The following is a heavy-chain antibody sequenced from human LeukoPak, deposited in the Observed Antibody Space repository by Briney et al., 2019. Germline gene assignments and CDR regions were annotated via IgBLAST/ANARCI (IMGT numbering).Heavy chain of an antibody. CDR3: ARDQAYYYDSSGYYTSGIWFDP. CDR1: GYTFTGYY. J-gene: IGHJ5*02. V-gene: IGHV1-2*02. CDR2: INPNSGGT. D-gene: IGHD3-22*01. Sequence: ASVKVSCKASGYTFTGYYMHWVRQAPGQGLEWMGWINPNSGGTNYAQKFQGRVTMTRDTSISTAYMELSRLRSDDTAVYYCARDQAYYYDSSGYYTSGIWFDPWGQGTLVTVSS.